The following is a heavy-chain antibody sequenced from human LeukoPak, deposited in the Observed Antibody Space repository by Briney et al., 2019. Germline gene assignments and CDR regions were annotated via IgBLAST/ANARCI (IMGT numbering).Heavy chain of an antibody. CDR3: ARSSAMVRRAVDV. CDR2: IKQDGSEK. J-gene: IGHJ6*04. CDR1: GFTFSTYW. V-gene: IGHV3-7*01. Sequence: GGSLRLSCAASGFTFSTYWMSWVRQAPGKGLEWVANIKQDGSEKYYVDSVRGRFTISRDNAKNSLYLQMNSLRAEDTAVYYCARSSAMVRRAVDVWGKGTTVTVSS. D-gene: IGHD3-10*01.